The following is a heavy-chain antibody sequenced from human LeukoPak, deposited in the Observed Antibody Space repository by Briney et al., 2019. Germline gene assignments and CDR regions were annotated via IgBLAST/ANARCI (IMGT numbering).Heavy chain of an antibody. V-gene: IGHV5-51*01. J-gene: IGHJ4*02. CDR3: ARQPIGIAVAGSLDY. D-gene: IGHD6-19*01. CDR2: IYPGDSDT. Sequence: GESLKISCKGSGYSFTSYWIGWVRQMPGKGLEWMGIIYPGDSDTRYSPSFQGQVTISADKSISTAYLQWSSLKASDTAMYYCARQPIGIAVAGSLDYWGQGTLVTVSS. CDR1: GYSFTSYW.